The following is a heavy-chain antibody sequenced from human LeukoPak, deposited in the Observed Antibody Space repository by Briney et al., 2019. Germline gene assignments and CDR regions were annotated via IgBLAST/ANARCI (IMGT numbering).Heavy chain of an antibody. CDR2: LYSGANT. J-gene: IGHJ3*01. V-gene: IGHV3-53*01. Sequence: GGSLRLSCTASGFSVSSNFMSWVRQAPGKGLEWVSVLYSGANTYYADSVKGRFTISRDNSKNTLYLQMNSLRADDTAVYYCARAVAYYYVSGNYYPGAFDVWGQGTMVTVPS. CDR1: GFSVSSNF. CDR3: ARAVAYYYVSGNYYPGAFDV. D-gene: IGHD3-10*01.